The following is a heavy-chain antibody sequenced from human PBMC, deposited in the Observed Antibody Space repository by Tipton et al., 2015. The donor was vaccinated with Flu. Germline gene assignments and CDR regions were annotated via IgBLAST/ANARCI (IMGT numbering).Heavy chain of an antibody. J-gene: IGHJ4*02. CDR1: SGSIRSTNYF. CDR2: IYPSGAT. V-gene: IGHV4-39*01. D-gene: IGHD3-10*02. Sequence: TLSLTCTVSSGSIRSTNYFCAWIRQPPGKRLELIGSIYPSGATYYNPSLKCRVTLSVDTSKSQFSLMLRSVTAADTAVYYCARLSYYDVDLKNFYFDHWGQGALVTVSS. CDR3: ARLSYYDVDLKNFYFDH.